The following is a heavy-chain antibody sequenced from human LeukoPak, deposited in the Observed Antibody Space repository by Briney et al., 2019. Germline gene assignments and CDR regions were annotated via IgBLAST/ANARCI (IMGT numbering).Heavy chain of an antibody. J-gene: IGHJ4*02. D-gene: IGHD3-10*01. V-gene: IGHV4-34*01. Sequence: SETLSVTCAVYGGSFSGYYWSWIRQPPGKGLEWIGEINHSGSTNYNPSLKSRVTISVDTSKNQFSLKLSSVTAADTAVYYCARVGTMVRIDYWGQGTLVTVSS. CDR1: GGSFSGYY. CDR2: INHSGST. CDR3: ARVGTMVRIDY.